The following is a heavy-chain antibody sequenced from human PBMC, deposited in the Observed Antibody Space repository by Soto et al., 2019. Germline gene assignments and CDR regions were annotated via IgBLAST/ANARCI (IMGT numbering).Heavy chain of an antibody. D-gene: IGHD3-22*01. V-gene: IGHV3-73*01. J-gene: IGHJ3*02. CDR2: IRSKANSYAT. Sequence: PGGSLRLSCAASGFTFSGSAMHWVRQASGKGLEWVGRIRSKANSYATAYAASVKGRFTISRDDSKNTAYLQMNSLKTEDTAVYYCTSTYDSSGYAFDIWGQGTMVTVSS. CDR1: GFTFSGSA. CDR3: TSTYDSSGYAFDI.